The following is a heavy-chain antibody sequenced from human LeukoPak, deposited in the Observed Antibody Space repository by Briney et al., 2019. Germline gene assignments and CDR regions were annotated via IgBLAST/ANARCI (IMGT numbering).Heavy chain of an antibody. CDR1: GGSFSGYY. CDR2: INNSGSS. Sequence: SETLSLTCAGYGGSFSGYYWGWIRQPQGNGLKWIGKINNSGSSNYNPSLKSRGTISVDTSKKQFSLKLSSVSAADTAMYYCARISGITGTPIFDDWGQGTLVTVSS. J-gene: IGHJ4*02. D-gene: IGHD1-20*01. V-gene: IGHV4-34*01. CDR3: ARISGITGTPIFDD.